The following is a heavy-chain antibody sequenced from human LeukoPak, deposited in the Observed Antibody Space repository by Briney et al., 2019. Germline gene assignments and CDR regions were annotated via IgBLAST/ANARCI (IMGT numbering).Heavy chain of an antibody. CDR3: ARTTVVTPRAFDI. CDR1: GFTFSSYA. Sequence: QTGGSLRLSCAASGFTFSSYAMSWVRQAPGKGLEWVSAISGSGGSTYYADSVKGRFTISRDNSKNTLYLQMNSLRAEDTAVYYCARTTVVTPRAFDIWGQGTMVTVSS. V-gene: IGHV3-23*01. D-gene: IGHD4-23*01. CDR2: ISGSGGST. J-gene: IGHJ3*02.